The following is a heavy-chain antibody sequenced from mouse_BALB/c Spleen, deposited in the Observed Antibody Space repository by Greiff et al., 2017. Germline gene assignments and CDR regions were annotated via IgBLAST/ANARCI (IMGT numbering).Heavy chain of an antibody. V-gene: IGHV1S127*01. CDR3: TRARDYFDY. CDR1: GYTFTSYW. CDR2: IDPSDSYT. Sequence: QVQLQQPGAELVKPGASVKMSCKASGYTFTSYWMHWVKQRPGQGLEWIGVIDPSDSYTSYNQKFKGKATLTVDTSSSTAYMQLSSLTSEDSAVYYCTRARDYFDYWGQGTTLTVSS. J-gene: IGHJ2*01.